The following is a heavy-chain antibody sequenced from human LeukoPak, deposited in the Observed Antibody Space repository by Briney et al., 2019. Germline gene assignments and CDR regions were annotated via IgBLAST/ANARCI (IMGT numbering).Heavy chain of an antibody. V-gene: IGHV1-46*01. CDR2: INPSGGST. J-gene: IGHJ3*02. CDR3: ARVTFYCSGGSCYSVDAFDI. D-gene: IGHD2-15*01. Sequence: ASVKVSCKASGYTFTSYYMHWVRQAPGQGLEWMGIINPSGGSTSYAQKFQGRVTMTRDTSTSTVYMELSSLRSEDTAVYYCARVTFYCSGGSCYSVDAFDIWGQGTMVTVSS. CDR1: GYTFTSYY.